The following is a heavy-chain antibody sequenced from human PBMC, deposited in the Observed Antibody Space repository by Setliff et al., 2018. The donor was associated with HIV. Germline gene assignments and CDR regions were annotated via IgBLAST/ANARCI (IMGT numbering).Heavy chain of an antibody. J-gene: IGHJ5*02. D-gene: IGHD3-22*01. CDR2: IYYSGRTSHSGST. Sequence: SETLSLTCTVSGDSITSGGYSWTWIRQPPGKALEWVGYIYYSGRTSHSGSTYYNPSVASRITISGDTSKNQFSLKLTSVTAADTAIYYCARENGWLFGWFDPWGQGTPGTVPQ. CDR1: GDSITSGGYS. CDR3: ARENGWLFGWFDP. V-gene: IGHV4-30-4*02.